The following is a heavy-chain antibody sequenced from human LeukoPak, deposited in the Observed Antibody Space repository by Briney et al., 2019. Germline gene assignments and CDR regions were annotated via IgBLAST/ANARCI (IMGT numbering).Heavy chain of an antibody. J-gene: IGHJ4*02. Sequence: SQTLSLTCTVSGGSISSGGYYWSWIRQHPGKGLEWIGYIYYSGSTYYNPSLKSRVTISVDTSKNQFSLKLSSVTAADTAVYYCARLGYFDRTSPWQFDYWGQGTLVTVSS. D-gene: IGHD3-9*01. V-gene: IGHV4-31*03. CDR1: GGSISSGGYY. CDR2: IYYSGST. CDR3: ARLGYFDRTSPWQFDY.